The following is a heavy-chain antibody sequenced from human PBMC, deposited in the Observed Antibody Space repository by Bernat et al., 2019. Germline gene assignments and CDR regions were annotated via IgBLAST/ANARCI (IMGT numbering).Heavy chain of an antibody. D-gene: IGHD1-26*01. V-gene: IGHV3-30*18. J-gene: IGHJ4*02. CDR2: ISDDGSTK. Sequence: QVQLVESGGGVVQPGRSLRLSCAASGFTFSSYGMQWVRQAPGKGLEWVAVISDDGSTKHYADSVNGRFTVSRDNSKNTLYLQVISLRAEDTAVYYCAKEKGGNYMPLDYWGQGTLVTVSS. CDR3: AKEKGGNYMPLDY. CDR1: GFTFSSYG.